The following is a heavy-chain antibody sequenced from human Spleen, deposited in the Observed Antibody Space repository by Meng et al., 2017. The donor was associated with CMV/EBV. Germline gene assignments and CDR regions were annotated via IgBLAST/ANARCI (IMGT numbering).Heavy chain of an antibody. Sequence: YTFTTYTMHWVRQAHGQGLEWMGWINPNKGDTNYAWKFQGRVTMTRDTSIRTVYMELSRLRSDDTAVYYCTRDGMVCNKTRCRGLGNWGLGTLVTVSS. CDR3: TRDGMVCNKTRCRGLGN. CDR2: INPNKGDT. CDR1: YTFTTYT. J-gene: IGHJ4*02. D-gene: IGHD2/OR15-2a*01. V-gene: IGHV1-2*02.